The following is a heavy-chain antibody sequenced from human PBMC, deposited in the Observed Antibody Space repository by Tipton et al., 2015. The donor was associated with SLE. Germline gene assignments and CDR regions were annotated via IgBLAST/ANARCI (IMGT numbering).Heavy chain of an antibody. J-gene: IGHJ6*02. D-gene: IGHD3-16*01. Sequence: SLRLSCAASGFSFDDYTMYWVRQAPGKGLEWVSGISWSSDTIGYADSLKGRVTISRDNAKKSLYLQMNSLRPEDTALYYCVKDRGAIKYYGMDVWGQGTTVTVSS. CDR2: ISWSSDTI. CDR3: VKDRGAIKYYGMDV. V-gene: IGHV3-9*01. CDR1: GFSFDDYT.